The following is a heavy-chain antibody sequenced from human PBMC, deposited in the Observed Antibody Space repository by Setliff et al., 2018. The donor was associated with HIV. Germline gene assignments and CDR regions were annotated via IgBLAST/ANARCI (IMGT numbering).Heavy chain of an antibody. J-gene: IGHJ6*04. Sequence: ASVKVSCKATEYMILAYKMNWVRQAPGQGLEWIGRISPNNGAAEYAPKFQGRVIMTLDTSISTAYLEIPRLTSDDAAVYYCARPRVFDSFDVWGKGTTVTSPQ. V-gene: IGHV1-2*06. CDR2: ISPNNGAA. CDR1: EYMILAYK. D-gene: IGHD3-9*01. CDR3: ARPRVFDSFDV.